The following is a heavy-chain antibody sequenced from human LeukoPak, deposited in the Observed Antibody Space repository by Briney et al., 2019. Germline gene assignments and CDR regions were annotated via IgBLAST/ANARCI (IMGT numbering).Heavy chain of an antibody. CDR3: AKDDLGDITMITAY. J-gene: IGHJ4*02. Sequence: PGGSLRLSCAASGFTFSSYGMSWVRQAPGKGLEWVSAISGSGGSTYYADSVKGRFTISRDNSKNTLYLQMNSLRAEDTAVYYCAKDDLGDITMITAYWGQGTLVTVSS. V-gene: IGHV3-23*01. CDR1: GFTFSSYG. D-gene: IGHD3-22*01. CDR2: ISGSGGST.